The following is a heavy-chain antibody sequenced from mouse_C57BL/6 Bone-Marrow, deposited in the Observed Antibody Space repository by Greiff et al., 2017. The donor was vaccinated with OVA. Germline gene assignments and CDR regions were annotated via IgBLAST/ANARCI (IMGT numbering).Heavy chain of an antibody. CDR2: INPNNGGT. CDR1: GYTFTDYY. CDR3: AREDYGSGYYAMDY. D-gene: IGHD1-1*01. J-gene: IGHJ4*01. V-gene: IGHV1-26*01. Sequence: VQLQQSGPELVKPGASVKISCKASGYTFTDYYMNWVKQSHGKSLEWIGDINPNNGGTSYNQKFKGKATLTVDKSSSTAYMELRSLTSEDSAVYYCAREDYGSGYYAMDYWGQGTSVTVSS.